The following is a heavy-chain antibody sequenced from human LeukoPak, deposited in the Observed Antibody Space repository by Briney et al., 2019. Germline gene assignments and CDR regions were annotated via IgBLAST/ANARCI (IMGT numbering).Heavy chain of an antibody. CDR3: AAVNDYEVGFDY. CDR1: GYTFTSYY. Sequence: ASVKVSCKASGYTFTSYYMHWVRQAPGQGLEWMGIINPSGGSTSYAQKFQERVTITRDMSTSTAYMELSSLRSEDTAVYYCAAVNDYEVGFDYWGQGTLVTVSS. D-gene: IGHD4/OR15-4a*01. J-gene: IGHJ4*02. CDR2: INPSGGST. V-gene: IGHV1-46*01.